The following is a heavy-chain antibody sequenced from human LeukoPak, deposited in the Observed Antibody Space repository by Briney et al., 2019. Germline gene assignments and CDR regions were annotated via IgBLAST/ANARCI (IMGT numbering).Heavy chain of an antibody. CDR3: AKGLGDTAMVTDY. J-gene: IGHJ4*02. V-gene: IGHV3-33*06. Sequence: GGSLRLSCAASGFTFDDYGMSWVRQAPGKGLEWVAVIWYDGSNKYYADSVKGRFTISRDNSKNTLYLQMNSLRAEDTAVYYCAKGLGDTAMVTDYWGQGTLVTVSS. CDR2: IWYDGSNK. D-gene: IGHD5-18*01. CDR1: GFTFDDYG.